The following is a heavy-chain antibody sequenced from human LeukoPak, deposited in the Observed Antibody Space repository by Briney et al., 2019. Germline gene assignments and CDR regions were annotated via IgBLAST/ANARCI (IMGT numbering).Heavy chain of an antibody. CDR2: IYPGDSDT. D-gene: IGHD6-13*01. V-gene: IGHV5-51*01. J-gene: IGHJ5*02. CDR3: ARHRRVAAGTDWFDP. Sequence: GESLKISCKGSGYSFTSYWIGWVRQMPGKGLEWMGIIYPGDSDTRYSPSFQGQVTISADKSISTAYLQWSSLKASDTAMYYCARHRRVAAGTDWFDPWGQGTLVTVSS. CDR1: GYSFTSYW.